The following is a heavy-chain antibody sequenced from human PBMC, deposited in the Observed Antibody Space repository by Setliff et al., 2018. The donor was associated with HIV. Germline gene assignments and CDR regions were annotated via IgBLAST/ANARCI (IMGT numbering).Heavy chain of an antibody. J-gene: IGHJ4*02. CDR3: ARVGSYWSTFDY. V-gene: IGHV7-4-1*02. CDR1: GGTFTSYV. CDR2: FNTETGNP. Sequence: VKVSCKASGGTFTSYVISWVRQAPGQGPEWMGWFNTETGNPMYAQGFRGRFVFSLDTSVSTAYLQITSLKTEDTAMYYCARVGSYWSTFDYWGQGALVTVSS. D-gene: IGHD1-26*01.